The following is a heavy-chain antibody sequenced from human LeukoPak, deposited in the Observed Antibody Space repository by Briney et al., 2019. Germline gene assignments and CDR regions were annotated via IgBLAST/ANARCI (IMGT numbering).Heavy chain of an antibody. J-gene: IGHJ3*02. Sequence: GGPLRLSCAASGFTFSSYAMSWVRQAPGKGLEWVSAISGSGGSTYYADSVKGRFTISRDNSKNTLYLQMNSLRAEDTAVYYCAKDSEVVTLPGLAFDIWGQGTMVTVSS. CDR3: AKDSEVVTLPGLAFDI. CDR2: ISGSGGST. V-gene: IGHV3-23*01. CDR1: GFTFSSYA. D-gene: IGHD2-21*02.